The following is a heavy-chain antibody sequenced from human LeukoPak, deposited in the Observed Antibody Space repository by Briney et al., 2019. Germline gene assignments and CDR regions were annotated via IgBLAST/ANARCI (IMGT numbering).Heavy chain of an antibody. D-gene: IGHD2/OR15-2a*01. J-gene: IGHJ5*02. CDR3: ARGKTSQNIVTRKTYNWFDP. CDR1: GFTVSSNY. V-gene: IGHV3-66*01. Sequence: GSLRLSCAASGFTVSSNYMSWVRQAPGKGLEWASVIYSGGSTYYADSVKGRFTISRDNSKNTLYLQMNSLRAEDTAVYYCARGKTSQNIVTRKTYNWFDPWGQGTLVTVSS. CDR2: IYSGGST.